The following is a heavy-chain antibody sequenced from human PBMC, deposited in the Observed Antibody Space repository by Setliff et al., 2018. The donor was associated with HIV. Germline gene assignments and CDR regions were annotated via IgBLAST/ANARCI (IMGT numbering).Heavy chain of an antibody. J-gene: IGHJ4*02. V-gene: IGHV4-34*01. CDR3: AAFDSGRDV. CDR2: INHSGST. D-gene: IGHD6-19*01. CDR1: GGSFSGYY. Sequence: KPSETLSLTCAVYGGSFSGYYWSWIRQPPGKGLEWIGEINHSGSTNYNPSLKSRVTISVDTSKNQFSLKLSSVTAADTAVYYCAAFDSGRDVWGQGTLVTVSS.